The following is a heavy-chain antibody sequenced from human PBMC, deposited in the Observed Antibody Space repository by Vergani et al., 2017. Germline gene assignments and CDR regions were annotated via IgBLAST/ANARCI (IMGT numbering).Heavy chain of an antibody. CDR1: GITFNQYG. CDR2: TWYDVNNK. D-gene: IGHD1-14*01. V-gene: IGHV3-33*01. CDR3: ARDLRLLYNRFDP. Sequence: QVQLVESGGGVVQPGRSLRLSCAASGITFNQYGMHWVRQAPGKGLRGVAVTWYDVNNKQYADSVKGRFTISRDNSKSTMYLQMNSLRDEDTGVYYCARDLRLLYNRFDPWGQGTLVTVSS. J-gene: IGHJ5*02.